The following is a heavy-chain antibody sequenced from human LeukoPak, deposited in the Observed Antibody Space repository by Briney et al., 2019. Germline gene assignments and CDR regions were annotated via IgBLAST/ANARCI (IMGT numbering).Heavy chain of an antibody. CDR3: ARSIAAAGGGYYYYGMDV. V-gene: IGHV1-46*01. Sequence: SSAKVSSTAYGYRFTSYNIHLVRQASGQGLEWMRILNPDGGGANYAQKFQGRDPITAFKSTSTAYIEQSTQSSEDTAVNYCARSIAAAGGGYYYYGMDVWGQGTTVTVSS. D-gene: IGHD6-13*01. J-gene: IGHJ6*02. CDR1: GYRFTSYN. CDR2: LNPDGGGA.